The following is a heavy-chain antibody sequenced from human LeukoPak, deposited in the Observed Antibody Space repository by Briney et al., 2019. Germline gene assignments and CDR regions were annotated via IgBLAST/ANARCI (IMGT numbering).Heavy chain of an antibody. Sequence: GGSLRLSCAASGFTFTTYWMSWVCQAPGKGLEWVSYISSSGSTIYYADSVKGRFTISRDNAKNSLYLQMNSLRAEDTAVYYCARLFPTYSSSWYYYYYYYMDVWGKGTTVTVSS. J-gene: IGHJ6*03. CDR2: ISSSGSTI. D-gene: IGHD6-13*01. CDR1: GFTFTTYW. CDR3: ARLFPTYSSSWYYYYYYYMDV. V-gene: IGHV3-48*04.